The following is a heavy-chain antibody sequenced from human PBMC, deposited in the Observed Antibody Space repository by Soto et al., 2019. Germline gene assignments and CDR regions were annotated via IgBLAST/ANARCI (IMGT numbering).Heavy chain of an antibody. CDR1: GFTFNDYV. CDR2: ISYDGSNG. V-gene: IGHV3-30-3*01. CDR3: ARGRLRFLEWATY. D-gene: IGHD3-3*01. Sequence: QVQLVESGGGVVQPGRSLRLSCAASGFTFNDYVMHWVRQAPGKGLEWVAVISYDGSNGYYADSVKGRFTISRDNSNNTVYLQMNSLRTEDTAVYYCARGRLRFLEWATYWGQGTLVTVSS. J-gene: IGHJ4*02.